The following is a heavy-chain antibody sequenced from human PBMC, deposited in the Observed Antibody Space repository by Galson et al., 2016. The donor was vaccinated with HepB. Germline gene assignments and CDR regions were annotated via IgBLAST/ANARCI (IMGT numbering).Heavy chain of an antibody. V-gene: IGHV4-59*01. CDR1: GGSISSYY. J-gene: IGHJ4*02. CDR3: ARHQKLYGDFRLTSYFGY. D-gene: IGHD4-17*01. CDR2: IFSSGST. Sequence: SETLSLTCTVSGGSISSYYWSWIRQPPGKGLEWIGQIFSSGSTNLNPSLKSRVTISVDTSKNQFSLKLSSVTAADTAVYYCARHQKLYGDFRLTSYFGYWGQGTLVTVSS.